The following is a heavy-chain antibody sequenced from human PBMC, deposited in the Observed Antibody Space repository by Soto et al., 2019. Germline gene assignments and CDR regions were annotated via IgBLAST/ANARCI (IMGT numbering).Heavy chain of an antibody. CDR2: IIPILGRR. Sequence: VQLVQSGAEVRKPGSSVKVSCKTSGGTFSNYAVYWVRQAPGQGLEWMGGIIPILGRRNYAPRSQGRVSITADRFTKTTYMELSGLTFVDTAVYYCTGEVTLSSKTGFDPWGQGTLVTVSS. D-gene: IGHD6-13*01. J-gene: IGHJ5*02. V-gene: IGHV1-69*06. CDR1: GGTFSNYA. CDR3: TGEVTLSSKTGFDP.